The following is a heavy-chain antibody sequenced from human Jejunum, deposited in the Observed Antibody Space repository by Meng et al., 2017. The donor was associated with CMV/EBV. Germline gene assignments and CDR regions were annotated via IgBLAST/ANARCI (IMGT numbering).Heavy chain of an antibody. V-gene: IGHV4-39*01. D-gene: IGHD1-26*01. CDR1: ASISNRKYN. J-gene: IGHJ5*02. CDR2: IHYTGST. Sequence: ASISNRKYNWAWIRQPPGKGLEWIGYIHYTGSTNSNPSLKSRVTISVDTSKNQFSLKVRSVTAADTAVYYCARITGSVATIGEEWFDPGAREPWSPSPQ. CDR3: ARITGSVATIGEEWFDP.